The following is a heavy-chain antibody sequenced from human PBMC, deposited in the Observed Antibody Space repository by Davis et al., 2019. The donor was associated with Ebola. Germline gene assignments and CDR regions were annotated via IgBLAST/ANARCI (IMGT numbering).Heavy chain of an antibody. CDR2: IKQDGSEK. D-gene: IGHD2-2*01. J-gene: IGHJ5*02. Sequence: PGGSLRLSCAASGFTFSSYWMSWVRQAPGKGLEWVANIKQDGSEKYYVDSVKGRFTISRDNAKNSLYLQMNSLRAEDTAVYYCARADVVVPAASFDPWGQGTLVTVSS. CDR1: GFTFSSYW. V-gene: IGHV3-7*03. CDR3: ARADVVVPAASFDP.